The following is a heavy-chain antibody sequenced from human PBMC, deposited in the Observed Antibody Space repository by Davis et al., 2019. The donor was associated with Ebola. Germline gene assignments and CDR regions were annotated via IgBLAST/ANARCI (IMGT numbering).Heavy chain of an antibody. Sequence: ASVTVSCKASGYTFTSHDINWVRQATGQGLEWMGWISAYNGNTNYAQKLQGRVTMTTDTSTSTAYMELRSLRSDDTAVYYCARHIYGDFWYFDLWGRGTLVTVSS. V-gene: IGHV1-18*01. CDR3: ARHIYGDFWYFDL. J-gene: IGHJ2*01. CDR1: GYTFTSHD. D-gene: IGHD4-17*01. CDR2: ISAYNGNT.